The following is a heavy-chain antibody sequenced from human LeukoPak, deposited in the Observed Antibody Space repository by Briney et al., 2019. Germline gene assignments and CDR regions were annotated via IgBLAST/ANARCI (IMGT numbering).Heavy chain of an antibody. CDR2: ISSSGSTI. V-gene: IGHV3-11*01. D-gene: IGHD6-13*01. Sequence: GGSLRLSCAASGFTFSDYYMSWIRQAPGKGLEWVSYISSSGSTIYYADSVKGRFTISRDNAKNSLYLQMNSLRAEDTAVYYCAREPFRSWYQGVFDIWGQGTMVTVSS. J-gene: IGHJ3*02. CDR3: AREPFRSWYQGVFDI. CDR1: GFTFSDYY.